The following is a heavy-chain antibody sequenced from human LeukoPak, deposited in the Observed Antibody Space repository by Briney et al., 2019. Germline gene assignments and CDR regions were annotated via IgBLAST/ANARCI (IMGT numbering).Heavy chain of an antibody. Sequence: GGSLRLSCAGSGFTFSTSWMHWVRQAPGKALVWVSRINDDGSSINYADSVKGRFTISRDNAKNTPYLQMSSLRAEDTAVYYCARALGSYSDYWGQGTLVSVSS. J-gene: IGHJ4*02. V-gene: IGHV3-74*01. CDR1: GFTFSTSW. D-gene: IGHD1-26*01. CDR3: ARALGSYSDY. CDR2: INDDGSSI.